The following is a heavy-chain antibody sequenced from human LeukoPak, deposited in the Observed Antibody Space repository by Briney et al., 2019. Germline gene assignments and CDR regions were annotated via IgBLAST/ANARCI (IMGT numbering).Heavy chain of an antibody. V-gene: IGHV3-66*01. D-gene: IGHD3/OR15-3a*01. CDR2: IYNGVNT. CDR1: GFSVDTKY. CDR3: ARDRARGLYYFDY. J-gene: IGHJ4*02. Sequence: GGSLRLSCAASGFSVDTKYMSWVRQAPGKGLEWLSFIYNGVNTYYADSVKGRFTISRDNSKNTLYLQMNSLRAEDTAVYYCARDRARGLYYFDYWGQGTLVTVSS.